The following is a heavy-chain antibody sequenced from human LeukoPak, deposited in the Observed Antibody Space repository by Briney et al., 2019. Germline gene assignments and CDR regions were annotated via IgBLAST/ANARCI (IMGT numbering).Heavy chain of an antibody. V-gene: IGHV4-39*01. J-gene: IGHJ6*03. CDR2: IYYSGST. D-gene: IGHD3-22*01. CDR3: ARLMYYYDSSGLFEDYYYYMDV. Sequence: SETLSLTCTVSGGSISSSRYYWGWIRQPPGKGLEWIGSIYYSGSTYYNPSLKSRVTISVDTSKNQFSLKLSSVTAADTAVYYCARLMYYYDSSGLFEDYYYYMDVWGKGTTVTISS. CDR1: GGSISSSRYY.